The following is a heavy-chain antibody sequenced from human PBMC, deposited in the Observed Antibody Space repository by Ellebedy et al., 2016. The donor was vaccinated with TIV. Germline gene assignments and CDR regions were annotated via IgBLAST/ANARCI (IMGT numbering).Heavy chain of an antibody. V-gene: IGHV3-30*18. CDR1: GFTFSASG. D-gene: IGHD2-21*02. CDR2: ISYDGRNK. CDR3: AKGLGYCGGDCYPFDY. J-gene: IGHJ4*02. Sequence: GGSLRLXXAASGFTFSASGMHWVRRAPGKGLEWVAVISYDGRNKHYADSVWGRFTISRDNFKNTLYLQMNSLRPEDTAVYFCAKGLGYCGGDCYPFDYWGQGTLVTVSS.